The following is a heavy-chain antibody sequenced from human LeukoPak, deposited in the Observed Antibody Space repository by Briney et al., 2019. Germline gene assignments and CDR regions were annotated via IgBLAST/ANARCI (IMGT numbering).Heavy chain of an antibody. D-gene: IGHD6-13*01. CDR1: GFTFSSYA. J-gene: IGHJ4*02. V-gene: IGHV3-23*01. Sequence: GGSLRLSCAASGFTFSSYAMSWVRQAPGKGLEWVSSISGSGGSTDYADSVKGRFTISRDNSKNTLYLRMNSLRAEDTAVYYCARCIAAVASFASDYWGQGTLVTVSS. CDR3: ARCIAAVASFASDY. CDR2: ISGSGGST.